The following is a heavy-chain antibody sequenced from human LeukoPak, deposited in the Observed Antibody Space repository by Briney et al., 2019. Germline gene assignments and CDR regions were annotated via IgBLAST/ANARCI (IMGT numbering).Heavy chain of an antibody. V-gene: IGHV3-23*01. CDR3: AKDNIVVVPAAGGFDY. D-gene: IGHD2-2*01. Sequence: PGGSLRLSCAASRFTFSSYAMRWVGQAPGKGLEGVSAISGSGGSTYYADSVKGRFTISRDNSKNTLYLQMNSLRAEDTAVYYCAKDNIVVVPAAGGFDYWGQGTLVTVSS. J-gene: IGHJ4*02. CDR1: RFTFSSYA. CDR2: ISGSGGST.